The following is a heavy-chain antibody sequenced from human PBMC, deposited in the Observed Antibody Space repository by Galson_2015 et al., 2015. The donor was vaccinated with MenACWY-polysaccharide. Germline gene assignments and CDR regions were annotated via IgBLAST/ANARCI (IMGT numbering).Heavy chain of an antibody. CDR2: IKSDGSST. D-gene: IGHD5-12*01. J-gene: IGHJ4*02. CDR1: GFTFSTYW. CDR3: ARGYSAYD. V-gene: IGHV3-74*01. Sequence: SLRLSCAASGFTFSTYWMHWVRQAPGKGLVWVSRIKSDGSSTNYADSVKGRFTISRDNAKNTLYLQMNSLRAVDTALYYCARGYSAYDWGQGTLVTVSA.